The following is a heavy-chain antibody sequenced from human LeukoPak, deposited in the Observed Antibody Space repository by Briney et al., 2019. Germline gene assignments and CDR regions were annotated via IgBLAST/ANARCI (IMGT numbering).Heavy chain of an antibody. Sequence: PGGSLRLSCAPSGFSFSSYAMHWVHQAPGKGLEWVAVISYDGNNKYYADSVKGRFTISRDNSKSTLFLQMNSLRAEDTAVYYCARDIVVAAATPGFYYYGMDVWGQGTTVTVSS. D-gene: IGHD2-15*01. CDR2: ISYDGNNK. CDR3: ARDIVVAAATPGFYYYGMDV. V-gene: IGHV3-30-3*01. CDR1: GFSFSSYA. J-gene: IGHJ6*02.